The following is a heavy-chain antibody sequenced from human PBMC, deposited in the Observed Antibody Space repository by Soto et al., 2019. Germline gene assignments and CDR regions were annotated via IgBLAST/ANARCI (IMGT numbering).Heavy chain of an antibody. CDR1: GYTFTSYG. J-gene: IGHJ4*02. CDR3: AREYYYDSSGYYAY. D-gene: IGHD3-22*01. CDR2: ISAYNGNT. V-gene: IGHV1-18*01. Sequence: GASVKVSCKASGYTFTSYGISWVRQAPGQGLEWMGWISAYNGNTNYAQKLQGRVTMTTDTSTSTAHMELRSLRSDDTAVYYCAREYYYDSSGYYAYWGQGTLVTVSS.